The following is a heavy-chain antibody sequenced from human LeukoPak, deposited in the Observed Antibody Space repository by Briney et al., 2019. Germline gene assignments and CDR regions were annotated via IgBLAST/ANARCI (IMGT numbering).Heavy chain of an antibody. J-gene: IGHJ4*02. Sequence: SQTLSLTCTVSGVSISSGDYYRSWIRQPPGKGLEWIGYIYYSGSTYYNPSLKSRVTISVDTSKNQFSLKLSSVTAADTAVYYCARRRPGRDFDYWGQGTLVTVSS. CDR1: GVSISSGDYY. CDR3: ARRRPGRDFDY. CDR2: IYYSGST. V-gene: IGHV4-30-4*01.